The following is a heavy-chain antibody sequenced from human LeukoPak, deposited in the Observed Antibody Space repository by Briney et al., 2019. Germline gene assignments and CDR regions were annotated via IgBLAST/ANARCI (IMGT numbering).Heavy chain of an antibody. CDR1: GYTFTGYY. Sequence: ASVKVSCKASGYTFTGYYMHWVRQAPGQGLEWMGWINPNSGGTNYAQKFQGRVTMTRDTSISTAYMELSRLRSDDTAVYYCAGASTYSGSYFHFDYWGQGTLVTVSS. J-gene: IGHJ4*02. D-gene: IGHD1-26*01. CDR3: AGASTYSGSYFHFDY. CDR2: INPNSGGT. V-gene: IGHV1-2*02.